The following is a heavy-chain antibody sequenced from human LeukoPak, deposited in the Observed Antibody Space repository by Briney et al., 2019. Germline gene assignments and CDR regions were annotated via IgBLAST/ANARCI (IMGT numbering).Heavy chain of an antibody. J-gene: IGHJ5*02. Sequence: ASVKVSCKASGHTFTGYYMHWVRQAPGQGLEWMGWINPNSGGTNYAQKFQGRVTMTRDTSISTAYMELSRLRSDDTAVYYCARCRPAAISNWFDPWGQGTLVTVSS. D-gene: IGHD2-2*02. CDR3: ARCRPAAISNWFDP. V-gene: IGHV1-2*02. CDR2: INPNSGGT. CDR1: GHTFTGYY.